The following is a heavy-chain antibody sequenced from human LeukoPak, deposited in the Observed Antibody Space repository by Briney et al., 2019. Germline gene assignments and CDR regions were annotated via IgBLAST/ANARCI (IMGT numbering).Heavy chain of an antibody. J-gene: IGHJ4*02. D-gene: IGHD3-22*01. CDR1: SGSLSGYY. CDR2: INHSGGT. CDR3: ARHRPYYYDSSGGNDY. Sequence: KASETLSLTCAVYSGSLSGYYWSWIRQPPGKGLVWIGEINHSGGTNYNPSLKSRVTIAVDTSKNQFSLKLTSVTAADTAVYYCARHRPYYYDSSGGNDYWGQGTLVTVSS. V-gene: IGHV4-34*01.